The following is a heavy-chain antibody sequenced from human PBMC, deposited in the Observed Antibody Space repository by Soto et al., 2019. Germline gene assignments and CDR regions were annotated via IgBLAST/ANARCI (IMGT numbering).Heavy chain of an antibody. V-gene: IGHV4-34*01. J-gene: IGHJ4*02. CDR2: IKESGFA. CDR1: NGSFSYYF. CDR3: ARDSVVPDY. Sequence: SETLSLTCGVYNGSFSYYFWNWIRQPPGKGLEWIGEIKESGFATYNPSLKRRVTMSVDTSKNQFSLKLSSVTAADTAVYYCARDSVVPDYWGQGTLVTVSS. D-gene: IGHD2-15*01.